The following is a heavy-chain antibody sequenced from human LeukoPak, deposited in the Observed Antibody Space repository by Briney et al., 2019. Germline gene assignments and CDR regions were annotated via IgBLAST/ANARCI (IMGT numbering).Heavy chain of an antibody. CDR1: GFTLSSYA. CDR3: AKGRSTMIVVAIDY. D-gene: IGHD3-22*01. CDR2: ISYDGSNK. V-gene: IGHV3-30-3*01. Sequence: GGSLRLSCAASGFTLSSYAMHWVRQAPGKGLEWVAVISYDGSNKYYADSVKGRFTISRDNSKNTLYLQMNSLRAEDTAVYYCAKGRSTMIVVAIDYWGQGTLVTVSS. J-gene: IGHJ4*02.